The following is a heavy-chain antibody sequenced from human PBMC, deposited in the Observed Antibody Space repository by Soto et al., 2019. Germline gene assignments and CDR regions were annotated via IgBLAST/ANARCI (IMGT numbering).Heavy chain of an antibody. CDR3: ARRKGTSHYYYYGMDV. J-gene: IGHJ6*02. CDR1: GYSFTSYW. V-gene: IGHV5-51*01. CDR2: IYPGDSDT. Sequence: GESLKISCKGSGYSFTSYWIGWVRQMPGKGLEWMGIIYPGDSDTRYSPSFQGQVTISADKSISTAYPQWSSLKASDTAMYYCARRKGTSHYYYYGMDVWGQGTTVTVSS.